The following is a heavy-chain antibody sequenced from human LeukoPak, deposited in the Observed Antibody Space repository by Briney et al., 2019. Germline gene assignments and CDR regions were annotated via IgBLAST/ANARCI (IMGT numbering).Heavy chain of an antibody. CDR2: IVGSGGST. D-gene: IGHD3-10*01. CDR3: AKNGYGSGSFYYFDY. CDR1: GFTFSSYA. J-gene: IGHJ4*02. V-gene: IGHV3-23*01. Sequence: GGSLRLSCAASGFTFSSYAMSWVRQAPGKGLEWVSGIVGSGGSTYYADSVKGRFTISTDKSKNTLYLQMNSLRAEDTAVYYCAKNGYGSGSFYYFDYWGQGTLVTVSS.